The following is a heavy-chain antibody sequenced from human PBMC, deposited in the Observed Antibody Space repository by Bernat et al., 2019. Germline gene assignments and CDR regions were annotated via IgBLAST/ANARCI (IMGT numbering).Heavy chain of an antibody. CDR1: GFTFSSYG. J-gene: IGHJ4*02. D-gene: IGHD5-12*01. V-gene: IGHV3-33*01. CDR3: ARGRSGYEYDDY. Sequence: QVQLVESGGGVVQPGRSLRLSCAASGFTFSSYGMHWVRQVPGKGLEWVAVIWYDGSNKYYADSVKGRFTISRDNSKNTLYLQMNSLRAEDTAVYYCARGRSGYEYDDYWGQGTLVTVSS. CDR2: IWYDGSNK.